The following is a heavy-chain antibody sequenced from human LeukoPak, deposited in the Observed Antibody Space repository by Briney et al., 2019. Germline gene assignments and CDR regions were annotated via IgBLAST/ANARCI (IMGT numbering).Heavy chain of an antibody. CDR3: ATPGTPYTMSDAFDI. D-gene: IGHD3-10*02. CDR1: GYTFIGYY. J-gene: IGHJ3*02. CDR2: INPNSGGT. V-gene: IGHV1-2*02. Sequence: ASVKVSCKASGYTFIGYYMHCVRQAPGQGLEWMGWINPNSGGTNYAQKFQGRVTMTRDTSISTAYMELSRLRSDDTAVYYCATPGTPYTMSDAFDIWGQGTMVTVSS.